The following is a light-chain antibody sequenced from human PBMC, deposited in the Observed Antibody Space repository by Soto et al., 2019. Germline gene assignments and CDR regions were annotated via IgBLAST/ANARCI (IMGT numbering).Light chain of an antibody. J-gene: IGLJ2*01. CDR2: DVS. CDR3: SSYSDSGTVV. CDR1: SSDIGVYNY. V-gene: IGLV2-14*01. Sequence: QSVLTQPASVSGSPGQSITISCTGTSSDIGVYNYVSWYQQHPGKAPKLMIYDVSNRPSGVSNRFSGSKSGNTASLTISGLQAEDEADYYCSSYSDSGTVVFGGGTQLTVL.